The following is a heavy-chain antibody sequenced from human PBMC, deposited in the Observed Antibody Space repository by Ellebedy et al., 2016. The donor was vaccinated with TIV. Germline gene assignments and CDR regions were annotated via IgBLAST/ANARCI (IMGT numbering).Heavy chain of an antibody. CDR1: GFTFSSYS. J-gene: IGHJ4*02. V-gene: IGHV3-48*02. CDR2: ISTSSSTI. CDR3: ASSGTYYKGPSFDY. D-gene: IGHD3-10*01. Sequence: GESLKISCAASGFTFSSYSMNWVRQAPGKGLEWVSYISTSSSTIYYADSVKGRFTISRDNAKNSLYLQMNSLRDEDTAVYYCASSGTYYKGPSFDYWGQGTLVTVSS.